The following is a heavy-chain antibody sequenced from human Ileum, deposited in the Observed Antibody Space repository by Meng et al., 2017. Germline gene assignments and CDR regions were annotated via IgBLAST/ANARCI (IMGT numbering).Heavy chain of an antibody. CDR3: ARGGPWFDP. CDR1: GVSFSGYY. CDR2: INHSGST. Sequence: QVQLHQWGAGLLKPSVTLSLTCAVYGVSFSGYYWSWIRQPPGKGLEWIGEINHSGSTNYNPSLKSRVTISVDTSKNQFSLKLSSVTAADTAVYYCARGGPWFDPWGQGTLVTVSS. V-gene: IGHV4-34*01. J-gene: IGHJ5*02.